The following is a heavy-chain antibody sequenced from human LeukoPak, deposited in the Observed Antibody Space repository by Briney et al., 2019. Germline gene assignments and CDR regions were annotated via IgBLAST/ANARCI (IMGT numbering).Heavy chain of an antibody. J-gene: IGHJ6*02. CDR1: GYTFTGYY. CDR2: INPNSGGT. CDR3: ARLKGYGDWHDYYGMDV. Sequence: ASVKVSCKASGYTFTGYYMHWVRQAPGQGLEWMGWINPNSGGTNYAQKFQGRVTMTRDTSISTAYMELSRLRSDDTAVYYCARLKGYGDWHDYYGMDVWGQGTTVTVSS. D-gene: IGHD4-17*01. V-gene: IGHV1-2*02.